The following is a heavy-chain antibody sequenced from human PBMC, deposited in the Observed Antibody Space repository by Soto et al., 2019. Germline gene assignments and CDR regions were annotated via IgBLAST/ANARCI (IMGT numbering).Heavy chain of an antibody. D-gene: IGHD6-19*01. CDR2: ISGSGGST. J-gene: IGHJ6*02. CDR1: GFTFSSYA. Sequence: VGSLRLSCAASGFTFSSYAMSWVRQAPGKGLEWVSAISGSGGSTYYADSVKGRFTISRDNSKNTLYLQMNSLRAEDTAVYYCAKAKRQWLVREGRGYGMDVWGQGTTVTVSS. CDR3: AKAKRQWLVREGRGYGMDV. V-gene: IGHV3-23*01.